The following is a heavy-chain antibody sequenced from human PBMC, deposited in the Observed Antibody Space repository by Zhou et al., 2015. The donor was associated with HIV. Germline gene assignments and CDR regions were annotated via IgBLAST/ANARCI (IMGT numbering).Heavy chain of an antibody. Sequence: QVQLVQSGAEVKKPGASVKVSCKASGYTFTSYGISWVRQAPGQGLEWMGWISAYNGNTNYAQKLQGRVTMTTDTSTSTAYMELRSLRSDDTAVYYCARVPYYDFWSGYPDFDYWGQGTLVTVSS. J-gene: IGHJ4*02. CDR2: ISAYNGNT. D-gene: IGHD3-3*01. CDR3: ARVPYYDFWSGYPDFDY. CDR1: GYTFTSYG. V-gene: IGHV1-18*01.